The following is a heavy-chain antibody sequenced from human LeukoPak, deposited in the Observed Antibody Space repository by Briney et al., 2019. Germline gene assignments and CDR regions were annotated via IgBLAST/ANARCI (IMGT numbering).Heavy chain of an antibody. CDR1: GVSITSYS. Sequence: PSETLSLTCSVSGVSITSYSWNWIRQPPVRGLEWVGHIHNTETPNYNPSLKGRVTISKDTSKNQFSLKLNSVTAADTAVYYCVTNAGTDAFDALDVWGRGTLVTVST. D-gene: IGHD1/OR15-1a*01. CDR3: VTNAGTDAFDALDV. J-gene: IGHJ3*01. CDR2: IHNTETP. V-gene: IGHV4-59*01.